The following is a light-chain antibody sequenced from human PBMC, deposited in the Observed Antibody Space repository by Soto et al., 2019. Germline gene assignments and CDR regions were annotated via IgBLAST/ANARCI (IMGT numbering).Light chain of an antibody. CDR1: QNIGDW. V-gene: IGKV1-5*03. Sequence: DMQMTQSPSTLSASVGDRVTIACRASQNIGDWLAWYQQKPGKAPNLLIYKASTLESGVPSRFSGSGSGTEFTLAISSLQPEDFATYYFQQYNDLSTFGGGTKVEI. CDR3: QQYNDLST. CDR2: KAS. J-gene: IGKJ4*01.